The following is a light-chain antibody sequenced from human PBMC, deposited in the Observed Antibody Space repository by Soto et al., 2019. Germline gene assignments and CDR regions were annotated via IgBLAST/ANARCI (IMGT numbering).Light chain of an antibody. V-gene: IGKV1-5*03. CDR3: QHHNYYPWT. J-gene: IGKJ1*01. CDR2: TAS. CDR1: QSISTW. Sequence: DIQMTQSPSTLSASVGDRVTITCRASQSISTWLAWYQQKPGKAPKLLIYTASNLERGVPSRFSGSGSGTEFTLTISSLQPDDFATYYCQHHNYYPWTFGQGTKVEVK.